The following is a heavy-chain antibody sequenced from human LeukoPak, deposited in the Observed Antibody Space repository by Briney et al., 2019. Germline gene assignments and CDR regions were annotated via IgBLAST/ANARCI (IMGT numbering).Heavy chain of an antibody. D-gene: IGHD6-13*01. CDR3: ARDRLVTYSSISMDV. CDR2: INAGNGNT. J-gene: IGHJ6*04. V-gene: IGHV1-3*01. CDR1: GYTFTSYA. Sequence: ASVKVSCKASGYTFTSYAMHWVRQAPGQRLEWMGWINAGNGNTKYSQKFQGRVTMTTDTSTSTAYMELRSLRSDDTAVYYCARDRLVTYSSISMDVWGKGTTVTVSS.